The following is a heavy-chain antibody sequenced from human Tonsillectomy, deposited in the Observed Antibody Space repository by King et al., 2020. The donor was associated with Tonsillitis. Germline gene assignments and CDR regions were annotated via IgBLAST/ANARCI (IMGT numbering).Heavy chain of an antibody. CDR3: AKVGRRADRGYDQNDYYYDGMDV. Sequence: VQLVESGGGVVQPGGSLRLSCAASGFTFSSYGMHWVRQAPGKGLEWVAFILYDGSNTYYADSVQVRFTVSRDNSKTTLYVQINSLRGEDTAVYYCAKVGRRADRGYDQNDYYYDGMDVWGQGTTV. D-gene: IGHD5-12*01. J-gene: IGHJ6*01. CDR2: ILYDGSNT. CDR1: GFTFSSYG. V-gene: IGHV3-30*02.